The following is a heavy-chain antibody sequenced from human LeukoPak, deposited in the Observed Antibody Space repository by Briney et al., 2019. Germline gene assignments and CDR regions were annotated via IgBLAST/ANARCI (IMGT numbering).Heavy chain of an antibody. V-gene: IGHV1-69*01. J-gene: IGHJ4*02. CDR1: GGTFSSYA. CDR2: IIPIFGTA. Sequence: ASVKLSCKASGGTFSSYAISWVRQAPGQGLEWMGGIIPIFGTANYAQKFQGRVTITADESTRTAYMELSSLRSEDRAVYYCARSVRTYGSGSYYFDYWGQGTLVTVSS. CDR3: ARSVRTYGSGSYYFDY. D-gene: IGHD3-10*01.